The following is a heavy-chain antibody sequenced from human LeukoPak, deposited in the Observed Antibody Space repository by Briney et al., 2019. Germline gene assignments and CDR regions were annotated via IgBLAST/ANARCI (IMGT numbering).Heavy chain of an antibody. CDR3: AKDSKGGLPPDF. V-gene: IGHV3-30*02. Sequence: AGGSLRLSCAASGFTFSIYGMHWVRQAPGKGLEWVAFIRYDGTNKFYADSVKGRFTISRDNSKNTLYLQMNSLRAEDTAVYYCAKDSKGGLPPDFWGQGTLVTVSS. J-gene: IGHJ4*02. D-gene: IGHD1-26*01. CDR1: GFTFSIYG. CDR2: IRYDGTNK.